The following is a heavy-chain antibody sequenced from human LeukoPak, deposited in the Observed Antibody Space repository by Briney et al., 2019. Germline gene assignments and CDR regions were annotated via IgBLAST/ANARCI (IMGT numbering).Heavy chain of an antibody. V-gene: IGHV6-1*01. CDR1: GDSVSSNSAA. D-gene: IGHD6-6*01. CDR2: IYYRSKWYN. J-gene: IGHJ5*02. Sequence: SQTLSLTCAISGDSVSSNSAAWNWIRQSPSRGLEWLGRIYYRSKWYNDYAVSVKSRITINPDTSKNQFSLQLNSVTPEDTAVYYCARDRHIAARTAAYNWFDPWRQGTLVTVSS. CDR3: ARDRHIAARTAAYNWFDP.